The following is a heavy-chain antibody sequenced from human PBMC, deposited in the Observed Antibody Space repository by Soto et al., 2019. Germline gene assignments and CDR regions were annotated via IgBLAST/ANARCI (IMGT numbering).Heavy chain of an antibody. CDR2: IIPIFGTA. J-gene: IGHJ4*02. V-gene: IGHV1-69*13. D-gene: IGHD3-22*01. Sequence: SVKVSCKASGGTFSSYAISWVRLAPGQGLEWMGGIIPIFGTANYAQKFQGRVTITADESTSTAYMELSSLRSEDTAVYYCARGYYYDSSGYPYYFDYWGQGTLVTVSS. CDR3: ARGYYYDSSGYPYYFDY. CDR1: GGTFSSYA.